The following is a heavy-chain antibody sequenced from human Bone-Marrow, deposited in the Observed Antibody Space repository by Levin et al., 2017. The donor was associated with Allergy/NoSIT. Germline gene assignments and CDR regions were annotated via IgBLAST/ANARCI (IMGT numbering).Heavy chain of an antibody. CDR1: GGSISGGGYY. D-gene: IGHD5-12*01. V-gene: IGHV4-31*03. CDR2: IHDSGTS. CDR3: AREGLYSAYDFDS. Sequence: LRLSCTVSGGSISGGGYYWTWIRQHPGKGLEWIGYIHDSGTSSYNPSLESRITISVNTSSNQFSLKVDSVTAADTAVYYCAREGLYSAYDFDSWGQGTLVTVSS. J-gene: IGHJ4*02.